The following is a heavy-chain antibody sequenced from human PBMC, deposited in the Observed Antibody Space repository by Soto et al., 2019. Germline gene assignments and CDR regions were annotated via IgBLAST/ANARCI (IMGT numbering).Heavy chain of an antibody. CDR1: GFTFSSYG. D-gene: IGHD3-9*01. CDR2: ISYDGSNK. Sequence: QVQLVESGGGVVQPGRSLRLSCAASGFTFSSYGMHWVRQAPGKGLEWVAVISYDGSNKYYADSVKGRFTISRDNSKNTLYLQLNSLRAEDTAVYYCAKTYYDILTGYYSTDYFDYWGQGTLVTGSS. CDR3: AKTYYDILTGYYSTDYFDY. J-gene: IGHJ4*02. V-gene: IGHV3-30*18.